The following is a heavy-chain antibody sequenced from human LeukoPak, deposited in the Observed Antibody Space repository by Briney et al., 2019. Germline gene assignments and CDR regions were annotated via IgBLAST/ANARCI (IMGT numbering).Heavy chain of an antibody. Sequence: EASVKVSCKASGGTFSSYAISWVRQAPGQGLEWMGGIIPIFGTANYAQKFQGRVTMTRDTSTSTVYMELSSLRSEDTAVYYCARAPDSSSWPFDYWGQGTLVTVSS. V-gene: IGHV1-69*05. CDR1: GGTFSSYA. CDR3: ARAPDSSSWPFDY. D-gene: IGHD6-13*01. CDR2: IIPIFGTA. J-gene: IGHJ4*02.